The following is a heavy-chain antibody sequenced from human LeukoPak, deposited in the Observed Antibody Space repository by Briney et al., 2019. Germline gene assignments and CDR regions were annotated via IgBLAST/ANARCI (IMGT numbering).Heavy chain of an antibody. V-gene: IGHV3-23*01. CDR1: GLTFRGYA. J-gene: IGHJ4*02. D-gene: IGHD1-7*01. CDR2: ISGSGGST. CDR3: ARDLNYGGKFDY. Sequence: PGGSLRLSCAASGLTFRGYAMNWVRQAPGKGLEWVSAISGSGGSTYYADSVKGRFTISRDNSKNTLYLQMNSLRAEDTAVYYCARDLNYGGKFDYWGQGTLVTVSS.